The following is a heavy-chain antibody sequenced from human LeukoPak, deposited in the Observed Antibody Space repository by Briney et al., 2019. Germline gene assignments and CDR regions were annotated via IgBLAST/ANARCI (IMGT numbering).Heavy chain of an antibody. J-gene: IGHJ5*02. D-gene: IGHD3-10*01. V-gene: IGHV3-53*01. CDR2: IYKGENT. CDR3: VRAPGAT. CDR1: GFIVSSDH. Sequence: GGSLRLSCAASGFIVSSDHMNWVRQAPGKGLEWVAVIYKGENTFYADPVKGRFTISRDNPKNTVYLQMNSLRAEDTAMYYCVRAPGATWGQGTLVTVSS.